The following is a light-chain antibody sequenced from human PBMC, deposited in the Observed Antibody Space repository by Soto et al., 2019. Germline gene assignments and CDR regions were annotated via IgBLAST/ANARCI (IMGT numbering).Light chain of an antibody. CDR3: QHYDSYPIT. Sequence: DIQMTQSPSTLSASVGDRVTITCRASQSISGWLAWYQQKPGKAPNLLIYDASSLESGVPSRFSGSGSGTEFTLTISSLQPADFATSYCQHYDSYPITFGQGTRLEIK. CDR1: QSISGW. J-gene: IGKJ5*01. V-gene: IGKV1-5*01. CDR2: DAS.